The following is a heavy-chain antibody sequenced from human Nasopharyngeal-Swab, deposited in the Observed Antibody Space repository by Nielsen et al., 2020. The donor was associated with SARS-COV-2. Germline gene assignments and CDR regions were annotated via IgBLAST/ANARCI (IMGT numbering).Heavy chain of an antibody. CDR3: ARSCYGAYYYGMDV. D-gene: IGHD2-15*01. CDR2: ISYDGSSK. J-gene: IGHJ6*02. CDR1: GFTFSSYA. V-gene: IGHV3-30-3*01. Sequence: GESLKISCAASGFTFSSYAMHWVRQAPGKGLEWVAVISYDGSSKYYADSVKGRFTISRDNSKNTLYLQMNSLRAEDTAVYYCARSCYGAYYYGMDVWGQGTTVTVSS.